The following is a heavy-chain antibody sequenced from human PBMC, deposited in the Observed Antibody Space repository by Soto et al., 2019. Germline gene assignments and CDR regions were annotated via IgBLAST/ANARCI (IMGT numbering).Heavy chain of an antibody. J-gene: IGHJ4*02. Sequence: PGGSLRLSCVASGFTFDDFAMHWVRQAPGKGPEWVSGMSWNRGSIVYADSVKGRFTISRDNAKNSLYLQMNSLRPEDTALYYCAKDISLGELSAPDHWGQGTLVTVSS. V-gene: IGHV3-9*01. CDR2: MSWNRGSI. CDR3: AKDISLGELSAPDH. D-gene: IGHD3-16*02. CDR1: GFTFDDFA.